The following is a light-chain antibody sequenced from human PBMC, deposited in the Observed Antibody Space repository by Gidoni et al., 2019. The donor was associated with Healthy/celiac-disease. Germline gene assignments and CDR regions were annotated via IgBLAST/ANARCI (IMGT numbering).Light chain of an antibody. CDR2: DAS. CDR3: RRYDNLPLT. CDR1: QDISNY. Sequence: DIQMTQLPSSLSASVGYRVTITCQASQDISNYLNWYQQQPGKAPKLLIYDASNLETGVPSRFSGSGSGTNFTFTISSLQPEDIATYYCRRYDNLPLTFGGGTRVEIK. V-gene: IGKV1-33*01. J-gene: IGKJ4*01.